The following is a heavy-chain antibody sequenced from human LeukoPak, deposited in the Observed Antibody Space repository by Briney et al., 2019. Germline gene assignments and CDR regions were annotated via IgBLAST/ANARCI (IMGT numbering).Heavy chain of an antibody. CDR1: GFTFSSYG. CDR3: AKDWGGDRGLWSGYFDY. D-gene: IGHD3-10*01. CDR2: ISYDGSNK. Sequence: AGGSLRLSCAASGFTFSSYGMHWVRQAPGKGLGWVAVISYDGSNKFYAYSVKGRFTISRDNSNTTLYLQMNSLRADDTAVCYCAKDWGGDRGLWSGYFDYWGQGTLVTVSS. J-gene: IGHJ4*02. V-gene: IGHV3-30*18.